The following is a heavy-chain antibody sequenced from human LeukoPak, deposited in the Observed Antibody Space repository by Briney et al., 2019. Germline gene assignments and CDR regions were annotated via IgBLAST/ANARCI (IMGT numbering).Heavy chain of an antibody. D-gene: IGHD5-24*01. Sequence: PSETLSLTCTVSGGSISSGGYYWNWIRQHPGKGLEWIGYIYYSGSTYYNPSLKSRVTISVDTSKNQFSLKLSSVTAADTAVYYCASQLSPRDGFDYWGQGTLVTVSS. CDR2: IYYSGST. CDR1: GGSISSGGYY. V-gene: IGHV4-31*03. CDR3: ASQLSPRDGFDY. J-gene: IGHJ4*02.